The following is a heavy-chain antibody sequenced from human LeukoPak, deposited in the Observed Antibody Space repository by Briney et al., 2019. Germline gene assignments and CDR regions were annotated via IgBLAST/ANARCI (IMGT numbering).Heavy chain of an antibody. D-gene: IGHD4-17*01. CDR3: ARHVYGEGMVV. Sequence: SESLSLTCTVSGGSLNGYYWGWIRQPPGKGLECIGYIHSSEGTAHNASLKSRLTISLDTSKNQFSLTLSSVTAADTAVYYCARHVYGEGMVVWGKGTTVTVSS. CDR1: GGSLNGYY. V-gene: IGHV4-59*08. J-gene: IGHJ6*04. CDR2: IHSSEGT.